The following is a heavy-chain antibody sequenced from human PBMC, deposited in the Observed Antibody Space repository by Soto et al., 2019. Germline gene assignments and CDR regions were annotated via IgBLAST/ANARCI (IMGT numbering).Heavy chain of an antibody. V-gene: IGHV1-18*01. CDR3: ARDHGRYSSALGFDA. CDR1: GYTFTSYG. CDR2: SSAYTGNT. J-gene: IGHJ5*02. D-gene: IGHD6-19*01. Sequence: QVQLVQSGAEVKKPGASVKVSCKASGYTFTSYGISWVRQAPGQGLEWMGWSSAYTGNTNYAQKLQGRVTMTTDTSTSTAYRELRSLRSDDTAVYYCARDHGRYSSALGFDAWGQGTLVTVSS.